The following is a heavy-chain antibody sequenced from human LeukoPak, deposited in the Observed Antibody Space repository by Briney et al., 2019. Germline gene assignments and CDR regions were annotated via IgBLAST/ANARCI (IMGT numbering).Heavy chain of an antibody. CDR1: GFTFSIHW. J-gene: IGHJ1*01. V-gene: IGHV3-7*04. CDR2: ISPDESEK. CDR3: ATDIVVVPAVFQH. Sequence: GGSLRLSCVASGFTFSIHWVNWIRQAPGKGLEWVAIISPDESEKHYVDSVKGRFTISRDNAKNSLYLQMNSLRAEDTAVYYCATDIVVVPAVFQHWGQGTLVTVSS. D-gene: IGHD2-2*01.